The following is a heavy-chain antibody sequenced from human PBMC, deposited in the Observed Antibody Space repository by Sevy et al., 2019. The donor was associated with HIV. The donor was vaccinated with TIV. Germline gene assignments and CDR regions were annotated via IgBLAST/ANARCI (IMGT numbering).Heavy chain of an antibody. Sequence: GGSLRLSCRFSGFTFSDFWLNWVRQAPGKGLEWVASIKHDGSETYYVDSVKGRLTVTRDNAKSSLFLQMNSLGAEDTGVYYCIYGHDTDDWGKGTTVTVSS. V-gene: IGHV3-7*01. CDR2: IKHDGSET. J-gene: IGHJ6*03. D-gene: IGHD2-21*01. CDR1: GFTFSDFW. CDR3: IYGHDTDD.